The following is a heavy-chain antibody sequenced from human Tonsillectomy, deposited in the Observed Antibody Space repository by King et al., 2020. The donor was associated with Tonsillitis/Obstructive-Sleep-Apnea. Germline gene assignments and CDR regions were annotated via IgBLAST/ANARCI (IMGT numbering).Heavy chain of an antibody. J-gene: IGHJ3*02. CDR2: IYYSGST. CDR3: ARGIRRGFYDAFDI. CDR1: GGSISSYY. D-gene: IGHD2/OR15-2a*01. Sequence: QLQESGPGLVKPSETLSLTCTVSGGSISSYYWSWIRQPPGKGLEWIGYIYYSGSTNYNPSLKSRVTISVDTSKNQFSLKLSSVTAADTAVYYFARGIRRGFYDAFDIWGQGTMVTVSS. V-gene: IGHV4-59*01.